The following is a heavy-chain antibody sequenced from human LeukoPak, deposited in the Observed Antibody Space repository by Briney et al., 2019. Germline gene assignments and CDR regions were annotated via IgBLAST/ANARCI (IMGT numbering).Heavy chain of an antibody. CDR3: ARRQYFGPLDY. Sequence: ASVKVSCKASGYTFTSYGISWVRQAPGQGLEWMGWISAYNGNTNYAQKLQGRVTMTTDTSTSTAYMELSSLRSEDTAVYYCARRQYFGPLDYWGQGTLVTVSS. V-gene: IGHV1-18*01. CDR1: GYTFTSYG. D-gene: IGHD3-9*01. J-gene: IGHJ4*02. CDR2: ISAYNGNT.